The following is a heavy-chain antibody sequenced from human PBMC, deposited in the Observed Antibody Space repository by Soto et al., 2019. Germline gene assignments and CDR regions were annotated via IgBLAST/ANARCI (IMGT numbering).Heavy chain of an antibody. V-gene: IGHV1-18*04. CDR2: ISAYNGNT. CDR1: GYTLITYG. D-gene: IGHD3-10*01. J-gene: IGHJ4*02. CDR3: ARQGYYGSGSYSGGYYFDY. Sequence: QVQLVQSGAEVKKPGASVKVSCKASGYTLITYGISWVRQAPGQGLEWMGWISAYNGNTNYAQKLQGRVTMTTDTSTSTAYMELRSLRSDDTAVCYCARQGYYGSGSYSGGYYFDYWGQGTLVTVSS.